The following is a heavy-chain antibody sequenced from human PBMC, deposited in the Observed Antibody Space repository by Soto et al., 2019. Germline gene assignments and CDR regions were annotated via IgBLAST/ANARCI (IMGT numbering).Heavy chain of an antibody. CDR1: GYTFSSYA. V-gene: IGHV1-3*01. CDR2: IHAGNGDT. CDR3: ARVPRYTSDIVEVPAVMFDDWFVP. D-gene: IGHD2-2*01. J-gene: IGHJ5*02. Sequence: QVQLVQSGAEVKKPGASVKVSCKASGYTFSSYAVQWVRQAPGQSLEWIGWIHAGNGDTKYSQKFHGRVNLTRDKSANTAYMDLSSLRSEDTAVYYCARVPRYTSDIVEVPAVMFDDWFVPWGQGTLVTVSS.